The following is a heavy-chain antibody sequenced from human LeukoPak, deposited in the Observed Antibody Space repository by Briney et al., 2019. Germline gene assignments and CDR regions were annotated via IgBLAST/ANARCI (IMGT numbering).Heavy chain of an antibody. CDR3: ARGSAHFDY. Sequence: LEWVSVIYSGGNTHYADSVKGRFTISRDNSKNTLYLQMNSLRAEDTAVYYCARGSAHFDYWGQGTLVTVSS. J-gene: IGHJ4*02. D-gene: IGHD2-15*01. V-gene: IGHV3-53*01. CDR2: IYSGGNT.